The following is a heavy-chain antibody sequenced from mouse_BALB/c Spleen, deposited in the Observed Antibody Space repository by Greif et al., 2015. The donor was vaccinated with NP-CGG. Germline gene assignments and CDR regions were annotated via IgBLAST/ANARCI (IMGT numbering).Heavy chain of an antibody. J-gene: IGHJ4*01. CDR1: GFTFSSYG. CDR2: ISSGGSYT. D-gene: IGHD2-1*01. CDR3: ARHGGNYAGVAMDY. V-gene: IGHV5-6*01. Sequence: EVQRVESGGDLVKPGGSLKLSCAASGFTFSSYGMSWVRQTPDKRLEWVATISSGGSYTYYPDSVKGRFTISRDNAKNTLYLQMSSLKSEDTAMYYCARHGGNYAGVAMDYWGQGTSVTVSS.